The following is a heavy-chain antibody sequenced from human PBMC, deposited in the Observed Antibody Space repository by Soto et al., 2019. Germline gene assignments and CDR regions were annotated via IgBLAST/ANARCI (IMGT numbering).Heavy chain of an antibody. CDR1: ADSVSSDITS. V-gene: IGHV6-1*01. Sequence: QGQLQQSGPGLVKPSQNISLTCAIYADSVSSDITSWNWIRQSPSSGLEWLGMTYYRSTWFHDYATSVKIPIIINTYTFKNQLTLELNSMTSELLPVYYCATGKGLCICGQGTVVTVSS. CDR3: ATGKGLCI. D-gene: IGHD3-10*01. CDR2: TYYRSTWFH. J-gene: IGHJ3*02.